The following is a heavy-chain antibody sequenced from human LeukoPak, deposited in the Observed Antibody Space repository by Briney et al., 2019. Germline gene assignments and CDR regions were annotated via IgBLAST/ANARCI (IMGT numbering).Heavy chain of an antibody. D-gene: IGHD6-19*01. CDR3: ARAHLSVAGRTPDY. Sequence: PGGSLRLSCPASGFTFSRHWMHWVRQAPGKGLVWVSRINNVGRSTTYANSVRGRFTISRDNAKDTLYLQMNSVRDEDTAVYYCARAHLSVAGRTPDYWGQGTLVTVSA. V-gene: IGHV3-74*01. J-gene: IGHJ4*02. CDR1: GFTFSRHW. CDR2: INNVGRST.